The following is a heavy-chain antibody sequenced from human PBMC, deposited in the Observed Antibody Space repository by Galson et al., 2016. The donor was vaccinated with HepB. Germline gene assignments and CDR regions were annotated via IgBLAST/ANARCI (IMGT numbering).Heavy chain of an antibody. Sequence: SLRLSCAASGFTFTDARMSWVRQAPGKGLEWVGRIKSKADGGTAEYAAPVEGRFTISRDDSKNKMYLQINSLIIEDTAVYYCTREGRYFYLAMDDFYYYGMDVWGPGTAVAVSS. CDR1: GFTFTDAR. D-gene: IGHD3-9*01. J-gene: IGHJ6*02. V-gene: IGHV3-15*01. CDR2: IKSKADGGTA. CDR3: TREGRYFYLAMDDFYYYGMDV.